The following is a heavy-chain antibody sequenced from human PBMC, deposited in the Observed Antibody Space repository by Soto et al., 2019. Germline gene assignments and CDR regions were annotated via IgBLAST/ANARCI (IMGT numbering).Heavy chain of an antibody. V-gene: IGHV4-39*01. CDR2: IYYSGST. D-gene: IGHD6-6*01. CDR3: AIYSRSSGWFDP. Sequence: SETLSLTCTVSGGSISSRTYLWGWLRQPPGKGLEWIGSIYYSGSTYYNPSLKSRLTISVDTSKNQFSLKLTSVTAADTAVYYCAIYSRSSGWFDPWGQGTLVTVSS. J-gene: IGHJ5*02. CDR1: GGSISSRTYL.